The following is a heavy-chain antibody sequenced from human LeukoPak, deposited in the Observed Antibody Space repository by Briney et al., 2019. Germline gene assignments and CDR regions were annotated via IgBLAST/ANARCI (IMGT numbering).Heavy chain of an antibody. J-gene: IGHJ4*02. V-gene: IGHV4-59*08. D-gene: IGHD7-27*01. CDR2: VYYSGST. CDR1: GGSISSLY. CDR3: ARRGSLGPFDY. Sequence: SETLSLTCTVSGGSISSLYWSWIRQPPGKGLEWIGYVYYSGSTNYNPSLKSRVTISVDTSKNQFTLKLSSVTAADTAVYYCARRGSLGPFDYWGQGTLVTVSS.